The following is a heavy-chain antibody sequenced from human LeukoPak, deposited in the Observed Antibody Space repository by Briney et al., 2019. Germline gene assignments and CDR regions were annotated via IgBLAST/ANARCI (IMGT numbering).Heavy chain of an antibody. Sequence: SDTLSLTCTVSGDSISVSTDYGCWGRQPRGKGREWIWSIHYSESLQYNQSPKSQLTTSIDTSKNHFSLEPTTGSAANTAVYYCARGNTRKRMVRGVIHFDTWGQGNLVTVSS. CDR2: IHYSESL. D-gene: IGHD3-10*01. CDR3: ARGNTRKRMVRGVIHFDT. CDR1: GDSISVSTDY. V-gene: IGHV4-39*02. J-gene: IGHJ4*02.